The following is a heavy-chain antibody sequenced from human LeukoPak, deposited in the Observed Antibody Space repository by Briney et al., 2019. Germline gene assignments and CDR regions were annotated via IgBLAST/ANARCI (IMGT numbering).Heavy chain of an antibody. CDR2: ISYDGSNK. Sequence: PGRSLRLSCAASGFTFSSYAMHWVRQAPGKGLEWVAVISYDGSNKYYADSVKGRFTISRDNSKNTLYLQMNSLRAEDTAVYYCARDLACGGDCYSTPDDYWGQGTLVTVSS. D-gene: IGHD2-21*02. CDR1: GFTFSSYA. V-gene: IGHV3-30-3*01. CDR3: ARDLACGGDCYSTPDDY. J-gene: IGHJ4*02.